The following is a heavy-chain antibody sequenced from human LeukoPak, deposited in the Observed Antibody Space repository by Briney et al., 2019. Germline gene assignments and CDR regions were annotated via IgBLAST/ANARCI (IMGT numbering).Heavy chain of an antibody. Sequence: SETLSLTCSISVGYISSYDWSWIRQPPGKGLEWIGYISYSGSSTYNPSLNSRVTISGDTSKNQFSLRLSSVTAADTAVYYCARRGGTLDAFDLWGRGTMVSVSS. D-gene: IGHD3-10*01. CDR1: VGYISSYD. V-gene: IGHV4-59*08. J-gene: IGHJ3*01. CDR3: ARRGGTLDAFDL. CDR2: ISYSGSS.